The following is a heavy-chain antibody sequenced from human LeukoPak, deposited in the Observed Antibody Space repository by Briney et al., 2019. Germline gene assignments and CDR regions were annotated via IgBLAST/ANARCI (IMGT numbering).Heavy chain of an antibody. Sequence: GGSLRLSCAASGFTFSSYGMHWVRQAPGKGLEWVAFIRYDGSNKYYADSVKGRFTISRENSKNTLYLQMNSLRAEDTAIYYCARDRPNYHETDGQYYKRDGDHWGQGALATVSS. CDR3: ARDRPNYHETDGQYYKRDGDH. J-gene: IGHJ5*02. CDR2: IRYDGSNK. CDR1: GFTFSSYG. V-gene: IGHV3-30*02. D-gene: IGHD1-14*01.